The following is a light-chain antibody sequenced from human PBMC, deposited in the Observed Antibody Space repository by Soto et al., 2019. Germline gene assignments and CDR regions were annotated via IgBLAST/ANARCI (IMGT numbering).Light chain of an antibody. J-gene: IGLJ1*01. CDR2: EAT. CDR3: SSYTNINTRACV. CDR1: SGDIGSYNR. Sequence: QSLLTQPASVSGSPGQSITISCTGTSGDIGSYNRVSWYQQHPGKAPKLIIYEATDRPSGVSNRFSGSKSGNTASLTISGLQAEDEAEYYCSSYTNINTRACVFGTGTKVTV. V-gene: IGLV2-14*01.